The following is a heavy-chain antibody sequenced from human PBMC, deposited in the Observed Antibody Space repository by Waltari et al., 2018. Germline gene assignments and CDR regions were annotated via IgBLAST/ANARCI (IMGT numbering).Heavy chain of an antibody. CDR2: RKKDGSGK. CDR1: GLSFSNYW. CDR3: TRGGRDSSWYWRD. Sequence: EVQLVESGGGLAQPGGSLRLSCAASGLSFSNYWMTWVRKASGKGPEGGEKRKKDGSGKYDRESVKGRFTISRDNAKNSLYLQMNNLRVEDTAVYYCTRGGRDSSWYWRDWGQGTLVTVSS. V-gene: IGHV3-7*01. J-gene: IGHJ4*02. D-gene: IGHD6-13*01.